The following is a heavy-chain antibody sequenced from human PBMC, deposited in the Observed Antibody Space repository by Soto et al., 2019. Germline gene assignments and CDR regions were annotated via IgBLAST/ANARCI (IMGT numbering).Heavy chain of an antibody. D-gene: IGHD2-8*02. CDR2: ISGSGTNI. CDR1: GFSFGDYY. V-gene: IGHV3-11*01. Sequence: PGGSPRLSCSASGFSFGDYYMTWVGQAPGKGLEWISYISGSGTNIYYAESVEGRFTISRDNARNSVHLQMNDLRGGDTARYFCAKMSCTDSYDRVLVWGQGTLVTVSS. CDR3: AKMSCTDSYDRVLV. J-gene: IGHJ4*01.